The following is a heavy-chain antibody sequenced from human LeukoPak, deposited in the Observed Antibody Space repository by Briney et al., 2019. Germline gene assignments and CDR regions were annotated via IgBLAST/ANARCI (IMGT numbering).Heavy chain of an antibody. V-gene: IGHV1-69*06. J-gene: IGHJ4*02. CDR1: GGTFSSYA. Sequence: SVKVSCKASGGTFSSYAISWVRQAPGQGLEWMGGTIPIFGTANYAQKFQGRVTITADKSTSTAYMELSSLRSEDTAVYYCATSTMIVVITEGYWGQGTLVTVSS. CDR2: TIPIFGTA. CDR3: ATSTMIVVITEGY. D-gene: IGHD3-22*01.